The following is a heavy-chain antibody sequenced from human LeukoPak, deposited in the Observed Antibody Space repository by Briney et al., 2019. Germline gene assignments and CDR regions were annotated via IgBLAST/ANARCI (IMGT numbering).Heavy chain of an antibody. CDR3: AKDITGTTGF. Sequence: GGSLRLSCVVSGFTFSSYNMYWVRQAPGKGLEWISSISSSSVNIYYAASVKGRFTISRDNAKNSLYLQMNSPRAEDTAVYYCAKDITGTTGFWGQGTLVTVSS. D-gene: IGHD1-7*01. CDR1: GFTFSSYN. V-gene: IGHV3-48*01. CDR2: ISSSSVNI. J-gene: IGHJ4*02.